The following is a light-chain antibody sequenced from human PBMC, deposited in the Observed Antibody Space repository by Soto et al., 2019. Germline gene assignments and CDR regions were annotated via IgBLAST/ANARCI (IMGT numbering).Light chain of an antibody. CDR3: QQSYSSPPT. V-gene: IGKV1-39*01. J-gene: IGKJ1*01. CDR1: QSISNH. CDR2: AAS. Sequence: DIQMSQSPSSLSASVKDKVIITCRASQSISNHLNWYEQKPGKAPKLLIFAASSLQSGVPSRFSGSRSGPDFTLTISSLQPEDFATYYCQQSYSSPPTFGQGTNVDI.